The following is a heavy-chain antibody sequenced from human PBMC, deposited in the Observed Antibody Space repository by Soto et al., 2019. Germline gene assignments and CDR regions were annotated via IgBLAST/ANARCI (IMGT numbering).Heavy chain of an antibody. D-gene: IGHD1-26*01. CDR3: ARSAGGSYPQYDY. CDR1: GFTFSSYA. CDR2: ISYDGRDK. J-gene: IGHJ4*02. Sequence: QVQLVEFGGGVVQPGRSLRLSCAASGFTFSSYAMHWVRQAPGTGLVWVAVISYDGRDKYYPDSVKGRFTICRDNSENTLYLQMNSLRAEDTAVYYCARSAGGSYPQYDYWGQGTLDTVSS. V-gene: IGHV3-30*04.